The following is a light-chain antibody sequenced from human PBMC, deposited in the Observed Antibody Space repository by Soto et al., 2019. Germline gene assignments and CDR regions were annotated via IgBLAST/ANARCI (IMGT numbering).Light chain of an antibody. Sequence: QSVLTQSPSASASLGASVKLTCSLSSGHSTYDIAWYQQQPEKGPRYLMRLNGDGSHSKGDGIPDRFSGSSSGAERHLTISSLQSEDEADYYCQTWGTGIQVVFGGGTKLTVL. V-gene: IGLV4-69*02. CDR1: SGHSTYD. J-gene: IGLJ2*01. CDR2: LNGDGSH. CDR3: QTWGTGIQVV.